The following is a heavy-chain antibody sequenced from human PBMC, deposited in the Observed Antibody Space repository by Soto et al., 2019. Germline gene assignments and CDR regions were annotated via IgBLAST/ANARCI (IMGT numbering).Heavy chain of an antibody. CDR3: EKEMTIGRNYDY. Sequence: GGSLRLSCAASGFTFSNYAMSWVRQAPGEGLEWVSAISATGGDTYYADFVTGRFTVSRDNSKNTLFLQMNSLRAEDTAVYYCEKEMTIGRNYDYWGQGALVTVSS. CDR2: ISATGGDT. CDR1: GFTFSNYA. D-gene: IGHD2-8*01. V-gene: IGHV3-23*01. J-gene: IGHJ4*02.